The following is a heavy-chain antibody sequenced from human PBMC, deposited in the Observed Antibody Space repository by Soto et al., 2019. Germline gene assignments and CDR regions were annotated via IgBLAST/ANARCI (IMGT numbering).Heavy chain of an antibody. V-gene: IGHV4-59*01. CDR1: GGSISSYY. J-gene: IGHJ6*03. CDR3: ARDGVATSAMDV. Sequence: SETLSLPCTVSGGSISSYYWSWIRQPPGKGLEWIGYIYYSGSTNYNPSLKSRVTISVDTSKNQFSLKLSSVTAADTAVYYCARDGVATSAMDVWGKGTTVTVSS. CDR2: IYYSGST. D-gene: IGHD5-12*01.